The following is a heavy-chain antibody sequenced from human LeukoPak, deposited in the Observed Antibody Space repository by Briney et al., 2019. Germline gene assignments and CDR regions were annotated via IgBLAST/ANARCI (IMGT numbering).Heavy chain of an antibody. D-gene: IGHD2-2*01. J-gene: IGHJ4*02. Sequence: GGSLRLSCAASGFTFSSYGMHWVRQAPGKGLEWVAFIRYDGSNKYYADSVKGRFTISRDNSKNTLYLQMNSLRAEDTAVYYCAKGYCSSTSCRDYWGQGTLVTVSS. CDR1: GFTFSSYG. V-gene: IGHV3-30*02. CDR3: AKGYCSSTSCRDY. CDR2: IRYDGSNK.